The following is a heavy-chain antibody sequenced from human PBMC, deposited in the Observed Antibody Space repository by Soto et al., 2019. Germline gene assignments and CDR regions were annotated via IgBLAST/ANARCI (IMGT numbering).Heavy chain of an antibody. Sequence: GGSLRLSCGASGFTFXNYAMSWVRQAPGKGLEWVSLVSATAGTTYYTDSVKGRFTISRDNSRNTVYLQMNSLRADDTAEYYCAKDRLAGGFDYWGQGTPVTVS. J-gene: IGHJ4*02. CDR3: AKDRLAGGFDY. CDR2: VSATAGTT. CDR1: GFTFXNYA. V-gene: IGHV3-23*01. D-gene: IGHD3-16*01.